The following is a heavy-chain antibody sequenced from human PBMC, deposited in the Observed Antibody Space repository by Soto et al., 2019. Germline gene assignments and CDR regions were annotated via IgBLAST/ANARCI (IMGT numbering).Heavy chain of an antibody. J-gene: IGHJ3*02. CDR2: SHHNGNT. V-gene: IGHV4-30-2*01. CDR1: GASVDSDGYS. Sequence: QLQLQESGSGLVKPSQTLSLTCAVSGASVDSDGYSWSWIRQPPGKGLEWIGYSHHNGNTYYNPSLRSRVTISLDSSTNHFSLKLRSVTAADTAMYYCTSSYCSGDCYPRFYDPSNIWGRGTMVIVSS. CDR3: TSSYCSGDCYPRFYDPSNI. D-gene: IGHD2-21*02.